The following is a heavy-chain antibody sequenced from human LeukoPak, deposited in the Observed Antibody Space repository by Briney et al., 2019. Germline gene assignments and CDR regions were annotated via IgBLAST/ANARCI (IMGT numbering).Heavy chain of an antibody. CDR2: IYHSGST. Sequence: SETLSLTCTVSGDSISSTSYFWGWIRQPPGKGLEWIGSIYHSGSTYYNPSLKSRVTISEDTSNNQFSLKLSSVTAADTAMYYCARHRGFYYYMDVWGKGTTVTVSS. CDR3: ARHRGFYYYMDV. V-gene: IGHV4-39*01. D-gene: IGHD6-25*01. J-gene: IGHJ6*03. CDR1: GDSISSTSYF.